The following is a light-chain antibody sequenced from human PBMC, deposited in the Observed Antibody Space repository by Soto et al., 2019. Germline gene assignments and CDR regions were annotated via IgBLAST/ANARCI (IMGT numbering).Light chain of an antibody. Sequence: EIVLTQSPATLSSFPGDRVTLSCRASQAVNTRLAWYQHKPGQAPRLLIYLASNRAAGVPARFSGSGSGTAFTLTISNVEPEDFATYSCQPYNSYSEAFGQGTKVDIK. CDR1: QAVNTR. J-gene: IGKJ1*01. CDR3: QPYNSYSEA. CDR2: LAS. V-gene: IGKV3D-11*01.